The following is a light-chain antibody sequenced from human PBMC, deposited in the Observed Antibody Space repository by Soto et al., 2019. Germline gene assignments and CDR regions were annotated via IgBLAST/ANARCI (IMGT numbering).Light chain of an antibody. CDR3: QQYNKGLT. J-gene: IGKJ4*01. Sequence: EIVFTQSPGTLSLSPGERATLSCRASQSVSSYLAWYQQKPGQAPRLLIYGASTRATGIPARFSGSGSGTEFTLTISSLQSEDFAVYYCQQYNKGLTFGGGTKVDIK. CDR1: QSVSSY. V-gene: IGKV3-15*01. CDR2: GAS.